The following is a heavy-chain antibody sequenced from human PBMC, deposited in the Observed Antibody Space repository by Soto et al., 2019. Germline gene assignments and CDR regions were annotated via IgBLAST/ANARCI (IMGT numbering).Heavy chain of an antibody. CDR1: GGSISSYY. V-gene: IGHV4-59*12. Sequence: SETLSLTCTVSGGSISSYYWSWIRQPPGKGLEWIGYIYYSGSTNYNPSLKSRVTISLDRSRNQFSLKLSPVSAADTAVYYCARDTISHGMDVWGQGTTVTVSS. J-gene: IGHJ6*02. CDR2: IYYSGST. D-gene: IGHD3-3*01. CDR3: ARDTISHGMDV.